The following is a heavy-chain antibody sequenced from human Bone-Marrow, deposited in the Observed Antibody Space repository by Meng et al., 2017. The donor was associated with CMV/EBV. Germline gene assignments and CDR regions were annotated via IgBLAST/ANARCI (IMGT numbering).Heavy chain of an antibody. V-gene: IGHV3-66*02. CDR1: GFTVSSNY. CDR3: ARVVPAAMEIAFDI. J-gene: IGHJ3*02. Sequence: GESLKISCAASGFTVSSNYMSWVRQAPGKGLEWVSVIYSGGSTYYADSVKGRFTISRDNSKNTLYLQMNSLRAEDTAVYYCARVVPAAMEIAFDIWGQGTMVTVSS. D-gene: IGHD2-2*01. CDR2: IYSGGST.